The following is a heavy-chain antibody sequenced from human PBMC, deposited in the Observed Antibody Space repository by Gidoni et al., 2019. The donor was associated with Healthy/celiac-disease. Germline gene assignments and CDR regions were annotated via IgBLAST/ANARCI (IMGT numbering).Heavy chain of an antibody. CDR2: IWYDGSNK. Sequence: QVQLVESGGGVVQPGRSLRLSCAASGFPFSSYGMHWVRQAPGKGLEWVAVIWYDGSNKYYADSVKGRFTISRENSKNTLYLQMNSLRAEDTAVYYCARAIIAVAGRGWFDPWGQGTLVTVSS. D-gene: IGHD6-19*01. CDR1: GFPFSSYG. J-gene: IGHJ5*02. V-gene: IGHV3-33*01. CDR3: ARAIIAVAGRGWFDP.